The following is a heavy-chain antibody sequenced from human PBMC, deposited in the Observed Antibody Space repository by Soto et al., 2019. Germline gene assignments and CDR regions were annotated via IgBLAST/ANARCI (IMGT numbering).Heavy chain of an antibody. CDR1: GGTFSSYA. CDR3: ARDPTRGLKRVNWFDP. V-gene: IGHV1-69*01. CDR2: IIPIFGTA. D-gene: IGHD3-10*01. J-gene: IGHJ5*02. Sequence: QVQLVQSGAEVKQPGSSVKVSCKASGGTFSSYAISWVRQAPGQGLEWMGGIIPIFGTANYAQKFQGRVTITADESTSTAYMELGSLRSEDTAVYYCARDPTRGLKRVNWFDPWGQGTLVTVSS.